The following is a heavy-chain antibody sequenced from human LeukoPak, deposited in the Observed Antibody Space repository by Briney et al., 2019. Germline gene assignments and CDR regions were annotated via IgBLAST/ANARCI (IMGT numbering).Heavy chain of an antibody. D-gene: IGHD1-26*01. CDR1: GYTFTGYY. J-gene: IGHJ3*02. Sequence: ASVKVSCKASGYTFTGYYMHWVRQAPGQGLEWMGWINPNSGGTNYAQKFQGWVTMTRDTSISTAYMELSRLRSDDTAVYYCARAGFSGSYYAFDIWGQGTMVTVSS. V-gene: IGHV1-2*04. CDR3: ARAGFSGSYYAFDI. CDR2: INPNSGGT.